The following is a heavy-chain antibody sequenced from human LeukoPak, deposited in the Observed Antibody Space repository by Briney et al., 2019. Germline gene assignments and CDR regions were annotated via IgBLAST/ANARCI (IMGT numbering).Heavy chain of an antibody. Sequence: SETLSLTCAVYGGSFSGYYWSWIRQPPGKGLEWIGEINHSGSTNYNPSLKSRVTISVDTSKNQLSLKLSSVTAADTAVYYCARVSGYSYGYPDYWGQGTLVTVSS. CDR3: ARVSGYSYGYPDY. V-gene: IGHV4-34*01. D-gene: IGHD5-18*01. J-gene: IGHJ4*02. CDR2: INHSGST. CDR1: GGSFSGYY.